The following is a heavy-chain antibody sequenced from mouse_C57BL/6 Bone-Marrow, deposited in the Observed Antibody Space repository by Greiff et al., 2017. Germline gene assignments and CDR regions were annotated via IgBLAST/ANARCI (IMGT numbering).Heavy chain of an antibody. Sequence: VKLQQSGAELVRPGASVTLSCKASGYTFTDYEMHWVKQTPVHGLEWIGAIDPETGGTAYNQKFKGKAILTADKSSSTAYLELRSLTSEDSAVYYCTRGGYYSYYLDYWGQGTTRTVSS. CDR2: IDPETGGT. D-gene: IGHD2-3*01. CDR1: GYTFTDYE. CDR3: TRGGYYSYYLDY. V-gene: IGHV1-15*01. J-gene: IGHJ2*01.